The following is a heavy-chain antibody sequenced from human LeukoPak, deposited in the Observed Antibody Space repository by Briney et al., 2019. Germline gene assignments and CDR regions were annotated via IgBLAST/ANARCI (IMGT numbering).Heavy chain of an antibody. CDR3: ARYGSGPYYYYYGMDV. CDR2: IYYSGST. CDR1: GGSISSYY. Sequence: PSETLSLTCTVSGGSISSYYWSWIRQPPGKGLEWMGSIYYSGSTNYNPSLKSRVTISVDTSKNQFSLKLSSVPAADTAVYYCARYGSGPYYYYYGMDVWGQGTTVTVSS. J-gene: IGHJ6*02. V-gene: IGHV4-59*01. D-gene: IGHD3-10*01.